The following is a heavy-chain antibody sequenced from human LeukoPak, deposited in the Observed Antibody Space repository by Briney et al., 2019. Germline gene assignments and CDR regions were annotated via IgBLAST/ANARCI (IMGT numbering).Heavy chain of an antibody. CDR1: GVSISSYY. D-gene: IGHD4-17*01. CDR3: ARADGDYVDY. Sequence: SETLSLTCTVSGVSISSYYWSWIRQPPGKGLEWIGYIYYSGSTNYNPSLKSRVTISVDTSKNQFSLKLSSVTAADTAVYYCARADGDYVDYWGQGTLVTVSS. J-gene: IGHJ4*02. CDR2: IYYSGST. V-gene: IGHV4-59*01.